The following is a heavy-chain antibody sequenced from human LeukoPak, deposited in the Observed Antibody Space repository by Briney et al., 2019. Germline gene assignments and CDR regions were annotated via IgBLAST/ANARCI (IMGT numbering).Heavy chain of an antibody. CDR1: GHTFTGYY. V-gene: IGHV1-2*02. J-gene: IGHJ3*02. CDR3: ARVLYSSSWDAFDI. D-gene: IGHD6-13*01. Sequence: ASVKVSCKASGHTFTGYYMHWVRQAPGQGLEWMGWINPNSGGTNYAQKFQGRVTMTRDTSISTAYMELSRLRSDDTAVYYCARVLYSSSWDAFDIWGQGTMVTVSS. CDR2: INPNSGGT.